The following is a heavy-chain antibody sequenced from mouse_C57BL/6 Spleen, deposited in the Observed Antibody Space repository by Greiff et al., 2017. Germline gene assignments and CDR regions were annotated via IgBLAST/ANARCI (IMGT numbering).Heavy chain of an antibody. D-gene: IGHD1-1*01. CDR3: ARWATVVATPFDY. J-gene: IGHJ2*01. V-gene: IGHV1-42*01. CDR1: GYSFTGYY. Sequence: VQLQQSGPELVKPGASVKISCKASGYSFTGYYMNRVKQSPEKSLEWIGEINPSTGGTTYNQKFKAKATLTVDKSSSTSYMQLKSLTSEDSAVYYCARWATVVATPFDYWGQGTTLTVSS. CDR2: INPSTGGT.